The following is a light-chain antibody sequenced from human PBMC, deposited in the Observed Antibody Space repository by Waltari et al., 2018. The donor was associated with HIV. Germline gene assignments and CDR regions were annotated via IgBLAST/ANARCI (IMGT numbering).Light chain of an antibody. V-gene: IGKV1-39*01. J-gene: IGKJ3*01. Sequence: DIQMTQSPSSLSASVGDGVTFTCRASQSIGMHLNWYQQKPGRAPKLLISAASRLESQGPSRLSGSGSGTDFTLTITSLQPEDFATYYCQQSYSAPFTFGPGTKVDV. CDR1: QSIGMH. CDR2: AAS. CDR3: QQSYSAPFT.